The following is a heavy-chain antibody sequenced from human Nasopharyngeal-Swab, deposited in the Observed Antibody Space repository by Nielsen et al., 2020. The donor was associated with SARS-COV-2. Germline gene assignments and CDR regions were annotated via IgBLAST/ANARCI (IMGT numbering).Heavy chain of an antibody. CDR3: ARARLREFDY. Sequence: SEPLSFTCTASGDSISGGSESWSSIRQPPGKGLEWIWYLYRGGSPYYNPSLKSRATVSVDRSKNSFSLKLTSVTAADTAVYYCARARLREFDYWGQGALVTVSA. D-gene: IGHD2-21*02. CDR2: LYRGGSP. J-gene: IGHJ4*02. V-gene: IGHV4-30-2*01. CDR1: GDSISGGSES.